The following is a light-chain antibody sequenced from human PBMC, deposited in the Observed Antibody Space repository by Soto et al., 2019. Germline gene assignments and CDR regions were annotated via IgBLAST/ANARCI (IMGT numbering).Light chain of an antibody. CDR1: QDINNY. J-gene: IGKJ4*01. V-gene: IGKV1-27*01. CDR2: AAS. CDR3: QKYDIAPRT. Sequence: DIQMTQSPSSLSASVGDRVTITCRASQDINNYLAWYQQRPGKGPKLLIYAASTLQSGVPSRFSGSGSGTDFTLTISSLQPEDVATYYCQKYDIAPRTFGGGTRVEIK.